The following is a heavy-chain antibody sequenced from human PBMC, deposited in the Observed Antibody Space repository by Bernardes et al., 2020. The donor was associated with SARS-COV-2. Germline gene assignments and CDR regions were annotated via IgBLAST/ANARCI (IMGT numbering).Heavy chain of an antibody. J-gene: IGHJ3*01. D-gene: IGHD5-18*01. CDR2: IWYDGSNK. Sequence: QAPGKGLEWVAVIWYDGSNKYYADSVKGRFTISRDNSKNTLYLQMNSLRAEDTAVYYCARDRTAMGVFDYWGQGTMVTVTS. V-gene: IGHV3-33*01. CDR3: ARDRTAMGVFDY.